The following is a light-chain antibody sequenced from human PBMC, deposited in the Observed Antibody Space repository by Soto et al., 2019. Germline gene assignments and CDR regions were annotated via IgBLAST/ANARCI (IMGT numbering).Light chain of an antibody. V-gene: IGKV3-20*01. J-gene: IGKJ2*01. Sequence: EIVLTQSPGTLSLSPGESATLSCRASQSVTSSYLAWYQQKPGQAPRLLIYGASSRATGIPDRFSGSGSGTDFNITISRLEPEDVEVYYCQHYSSSMYTFGQGTKLEF. CDR3: QHYSSSMYT. CDR1: QSVTSSY. CDR2: GAS.